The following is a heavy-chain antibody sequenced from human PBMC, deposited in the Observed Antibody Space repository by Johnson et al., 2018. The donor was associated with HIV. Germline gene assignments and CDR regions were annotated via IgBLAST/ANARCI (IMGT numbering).Heavy chain of an antibody. Sequence: VQLVESGGRLVKPGGSLRLSCAVSGFTVSSNYMSWVRRAPGKGLEWVSVIYSGGSTYYADSVKGRFTISRDNSKNTLYLQMNSLRAEDTAVYYCARACSGGSCYEEKSPDAFDIWGQGTMVTVSS. V-gene: IGHV3-66*01. CDR2: IYSGGST. D-gene: IGHD2-15*01. J-gene: IGHJ3*02. CDR3: ARACSGGSCYEEKSPDAFDI. CDR1: GFTVSSNY.